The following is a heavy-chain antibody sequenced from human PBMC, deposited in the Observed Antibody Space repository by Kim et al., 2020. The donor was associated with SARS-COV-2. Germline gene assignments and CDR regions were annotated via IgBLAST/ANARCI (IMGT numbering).Heavy chain of an antibody. J-gene: IGHJ6*02. Sequence: SETLSLTCAVYGGSFSGYYWSWIRQPPGKGLEWIGEINHSGSTNYNPSLKSRVTISVDTSKNQFSLKLSSVTAADTAVYYFARGPPVAARPFRYYYGMDVWRQGTTVTVSS. CDR2: INHSGST. CDR3: ARGPPVAARPFRYYYGMDV. CDR1: GGSFSGYY. V-gene: IGHV4-34*01. D-gene: IGHD6-6*01.